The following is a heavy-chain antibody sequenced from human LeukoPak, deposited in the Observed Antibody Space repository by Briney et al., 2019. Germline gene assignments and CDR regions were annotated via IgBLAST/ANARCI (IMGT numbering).Heavy chain of an antibody. V-gene: IGHV3-48*02. Sequence: GGSLRLSCAASGFIFSYYSMNWVRQAPGKGLEWISYSNTDGTISYADSVKGRFTISRDNAENSLYLQMNSLRDEDTAVYFCVRDRDYAFDFWGQGTMVTVSS. J-gene: IGHJ3*01. CDR2: SNTDGTI. CDR3: VRDRDYAFDF. CDR1: GFIFSYYS.